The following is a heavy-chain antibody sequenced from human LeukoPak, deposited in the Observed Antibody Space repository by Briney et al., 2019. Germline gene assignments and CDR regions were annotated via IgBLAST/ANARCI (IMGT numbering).Heavy chain of an antibody. CDR3: AKRGVVIRVILVGFHKEAYYFDS. D-gene: IGHD3-22*01. Sequence: PGGSLRLSCAASGLTVSTDYMSWVRQAPGKGLEWVAGISDSGGRTNYADSVKGRFTISRDNPKNILYLQMNSLRAEDTAVYFCAKRGVVIRVILVGFHKEAYYFDSWGQGALVTVSS. CDR2: ISDSGGRT. J-gene: IGHJ4*02. CDR1: GLTVSTDY. V-gene: IGHV3-23*01.